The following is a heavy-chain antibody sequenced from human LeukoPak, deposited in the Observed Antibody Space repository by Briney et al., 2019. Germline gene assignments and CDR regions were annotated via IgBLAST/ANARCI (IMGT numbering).Heavy chain of an antibody. J-gene: IGHJ4*02. V-gene: IGHV4-39*01. Sequence: SETLSLTCTVSGGSISSSIYYWGWIRQPPGKGLEWIGSIYYSGSTYYNPSLKSRVTISVDTSKNQFSLKLSSVTAADTAVYYCACPYDYGDQRGYYFDYWGQGTLVTVSS. CDR1: GGSISSSIYY. CDR2: IYYSGST. CDR3: ACPYDYGDQRGYYFDY. D-gene: IGHD4-17*01.